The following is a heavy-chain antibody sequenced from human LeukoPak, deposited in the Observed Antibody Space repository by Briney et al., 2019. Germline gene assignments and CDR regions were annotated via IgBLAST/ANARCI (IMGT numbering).Heavy chain of an antibody. D-gene: IGHD1-7*01. Sequence: GGSLRLSCAASGFTFSDYYMSWIRQAPGKGLEWVSYISSSGSTIYYADSVKGRFTISRDNAKNSLYLQMNSLRAEDTAIYYCAREDDWNYEDYWGQGTLVTVSS. J-gene: IGHJ4*02. CDR2: ISSSGSTI. V-gene: IGHV3-11*04. CDR1: GFTFSDYY. CDR3: AREDDWNYEDY.